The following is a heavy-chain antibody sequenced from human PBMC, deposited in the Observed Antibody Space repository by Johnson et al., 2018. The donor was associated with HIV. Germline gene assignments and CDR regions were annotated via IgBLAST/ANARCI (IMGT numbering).Heavy chain of an antibody. D-gene: IGHD2-8*02. Sequence: VQLVESGGGVVRPGGSLRLSCAASGFTFDDFGIGWVRQAPGKGLEWVSGINWNGGSTGYADYVKGRFTISRDNAKNSLYLQMNSLGAEDTALYYCDRDLAYGDIVLVSAFDIWGQGTMVTVSS. V-gene: IGHV3-20*04. J-gene: IGHJ3*02. CDR2: INWNGGST. CDR1: GFTFDDFG. CDR3: DRDLAYGDIVLVSAFDI.